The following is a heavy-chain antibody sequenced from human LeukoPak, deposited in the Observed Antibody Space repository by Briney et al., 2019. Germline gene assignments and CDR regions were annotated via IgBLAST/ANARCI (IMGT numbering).Heavy chain of an antibody. CDR1: GFTFSSYE. CDR2: ISSSGSTI. J-gene: IGHJ4*02. D-gene: IGHD2-2*01. V-gene: IGHV3-48*03. Sequence: GGSLRLSCAASGFTFSSYEMNWVRQAPGKGLEWVSYISSSGSTIYYADSVKGRFTISRDNAKNSLYLQMNSLRAEDTAVYYCARGVVPAANVDFGFDYWGPGTLVTVSS. CDR3: ARGVVPAANVDFGFDY.